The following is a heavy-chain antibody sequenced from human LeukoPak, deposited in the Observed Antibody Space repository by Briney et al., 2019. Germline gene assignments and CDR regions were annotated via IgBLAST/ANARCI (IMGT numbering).Heavy chain of an antibody. Sequence: GGTLRLSCAASGFTFSSYGMSWVRQAPGKGLEWVSAISPSGDNTYYADSMKGRFTISRDNSKNTLYLQMNSLRAEDTAVYYCAKDGILVRGQGTLVTVSS. V-gene: IGHV3-23*01. CDR2: ISPSGDNT. CDR3: AKDGILV. D-gene: IGHD3-3*01. CDR1: GFTFSSYG. J-gene: IGHJ4*02.